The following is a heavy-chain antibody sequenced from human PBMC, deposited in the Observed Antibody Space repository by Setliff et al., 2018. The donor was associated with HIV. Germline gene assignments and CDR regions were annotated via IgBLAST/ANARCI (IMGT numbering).Heavy chain of an antibody. V-gene: IGHV1-2*02. CDR1: GYSFTGYY. CDR2: INPNSGAT. Sequence: ASVKVSCKTSGYSFTGYYIHWVRQAPGQGLEWMGWINPNSGATDYAQNFLGRVTMARDTSSDTAYMDLNGLNSDDTAMYFCARAESGDYLHYFDAWGQGTLVTVSS. J-gene: IGHJ4*02. CDR3: ARAESGDYLHYFDA. D-gene: IGHD4-17*01.